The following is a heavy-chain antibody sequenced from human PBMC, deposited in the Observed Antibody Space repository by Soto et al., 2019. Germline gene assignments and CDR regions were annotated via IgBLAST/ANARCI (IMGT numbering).Heavy chain of an antibody. D-gene: IGHD2-8*01. CDR1: GGSISSYY. CDR2: IYHSGST. V-gene: IGHV4-59*03. J-gene: IGHJ4*02. CDR3: ATKPPYCTVWYYFDY. Sequence: SETLSLTCTVSGGSISSYYWSWIRQPPGKALEWIGYIYHSGSTNYNPSLKSRVTISVDTSKNQLSLNLSSVTAADTAVYYCATKPPYCTVWYYFDYWGQGALVTVSS.